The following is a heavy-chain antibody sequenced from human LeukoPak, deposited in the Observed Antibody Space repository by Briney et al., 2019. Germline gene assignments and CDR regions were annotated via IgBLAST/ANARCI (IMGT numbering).Heavy chain of an antibody. D-gene: IGHD5-24*01. CDR3: ARGSRDGPYSFDY. V-gene: IGHV3-53*04. CDR2: IYSGGST. CDR1: GFTVSSNY. Sequence: GGSLRLSCAASGFTVSSNYMSWVRQAPGKGLEWVSVIYSGGSTYYADSVKGRFTISRHNSKNTLYLQMNSLRAEDTAVYYCARGSRDGPYSFDYWGQGTLVTVSS. J-gene: IGHJ4*02.